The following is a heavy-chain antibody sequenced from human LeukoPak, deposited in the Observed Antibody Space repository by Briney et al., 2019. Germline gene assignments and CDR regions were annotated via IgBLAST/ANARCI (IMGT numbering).Heavy chain of an antibody. D-gene: IGHD1-14*01. CDR3: ARLIGSSTVADY. J-gene: IGHJ4*02. V-gene: IGHV4-59*08. CDR1: GGSINNYF. CDR2: IHSTGNT. Sequence: SETLSLTCTVSGGSINNYFWSWIRQPPGKGLEWIGFIHSTGNTAYNPSLKSRVTISVDTSKNQFFLIMGSVTAADTAVYFCARLIGSSTVADYWGQGNLVTVSS.